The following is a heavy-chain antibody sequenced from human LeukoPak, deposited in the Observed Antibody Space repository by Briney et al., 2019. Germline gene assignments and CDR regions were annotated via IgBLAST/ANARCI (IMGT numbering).Heavy chain of an antibody. J-gene: IGHJ3*02. CDR3: ASHSGSLRDVFDI. CDR1: GYSFTSYW. Sequence: VESLKISCKGSGYSFTSYWIGWVRQMPGKGLEWMGIIYPGDSDTSYSPSFQGQVTISADKSISTAYLQWSSLRASDTAIYYCASHSGSLRDVFDIWGQGTMVTVSS. CDR2: IYPGDSDT. V-gene: IGHV5-51*01. D-gene: IGHD1-26*01.